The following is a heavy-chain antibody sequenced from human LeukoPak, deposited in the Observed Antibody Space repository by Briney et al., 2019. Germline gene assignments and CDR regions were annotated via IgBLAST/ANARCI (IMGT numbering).Heavy chain of an antibody. CDR3: AKDLRTVTSFRFDY. CDR2: ISYDGSNK. CDR1: GFTFSSYG. J-gene: IGHJ4*02. Sequence: PGGSLRLSCAASGFTFSSYGMHWVRQAPGKGLEWVAVISYDGSNKYYADSVKGRFTISRDDSKNTLYLQMNSLRAEDTAVYYCAKDLRTVTSFRFDYWGQGTLVTVSS. V-gene: IGHV3-30*18. D-gene: IGHD4-11*01.